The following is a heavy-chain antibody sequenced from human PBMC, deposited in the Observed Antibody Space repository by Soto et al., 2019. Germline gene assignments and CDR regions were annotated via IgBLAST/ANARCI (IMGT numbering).Heavy chain of an antibody. CDR3: ARRYGYRFDY. J-gene: IGHJ4*02. V-gene: IGHV4-59*08. Sequence: QVQLQESGPGLVKPSETLSLTCTVSGGSISSCYWSWIRHPPGKGLEWIGYINYSGSTNSNPSLKSRVTISVDTSKNQFSMQVSSVTAADTGVYYSARRYGYRFDYWGQGTLVTVSS. CDR1: GGSISSCY. D-gene: IGHD1-1*01. CDR2: INYSGST.